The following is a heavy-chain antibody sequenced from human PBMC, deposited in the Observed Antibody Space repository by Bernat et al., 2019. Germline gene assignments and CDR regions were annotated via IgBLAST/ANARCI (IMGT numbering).Heavy chain of an antibody. D-gene: IGHD5-18*01. J-gene: IGHJ6*02. CDR2: IYHSGST. CDR3: ARVGMSGYSYGYAFYYYYGMDV. V-gene: IGHV4-4*02. CDR1: GGSISSSNW. Sequence: QVQLQESGPGLVKPSGTLSLTCAVSGGSISSSNWWSWVRQPPGKGLEWIGEIYHSGSTNYNPSLKSRVTISVDKSKKQFSMKLSSVTAADTAVYYCARVGMSGYSYGYAFYYYYGMDVWGQGTTVTVSS.